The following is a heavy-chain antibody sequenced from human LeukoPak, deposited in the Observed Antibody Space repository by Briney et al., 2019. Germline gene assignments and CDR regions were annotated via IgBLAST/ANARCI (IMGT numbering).Heavy chain of an antibody. CDR3: ARLAVGNPADY. D-gene: IGHD4-23*01. Sequence: GESPKISCKGSGYSFTKYWIGWVRQMSGKGLEWMGIIYPGDSDTRYSPSFQGQVTISAGKSISTAYLQWSSLKASDTAMYYCARLAVGNPADYWGQGTLVTVSS. V-gene: IGHV5-51*01. CDR1: GYSFTKYW. J-gene: IGHJ4*02. CDR2: IYPGDSDT.